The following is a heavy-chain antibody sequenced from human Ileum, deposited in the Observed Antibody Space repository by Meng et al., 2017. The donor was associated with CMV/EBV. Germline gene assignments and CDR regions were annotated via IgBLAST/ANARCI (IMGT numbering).Heavy chain of an antibody. Sequence: GGSLRLSCAASGFTFSSYGMHWVRQAPGKGLEWVAVIWYDGSNKYYADSVKGRFTISRDNSKNTLYLQMNSLRAEDTAVYYCAKDKELLSYYYYYGMDVWGQGTTVTVSS. CDR1: GFTFSSYG. J-gene: IGHJ6*02. V-gene: IGHV3-33*06. CDR2: IWYDGSNK. CDR3: AKDKELLSYYYYYGMDV. D-gene: IGHD2-2*01.